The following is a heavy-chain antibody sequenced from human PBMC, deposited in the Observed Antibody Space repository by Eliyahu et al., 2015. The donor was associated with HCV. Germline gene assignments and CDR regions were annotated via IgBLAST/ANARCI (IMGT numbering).Heavy chain of an antibody. CDR3: AKFWGEGDHYYYGMDV. D-gene: IGHD3-16*01. Sequence: ELQLLESGGGLVQPGGSLRLSCVASGFTFSSYAMTWVRQAPGKGLEWVSGISGSGGSTYYADSVKGRFTISRDNSKNTLYLQMNSLRAEDTAVYYCAKFWGEGDHYYYGMDVWGQGTTVTVSS. CDR1: GFTFSSYA. J-gene: IGHJ6*02. V-gene: IGHV3-23*01. CDR2: ISGSGGST.